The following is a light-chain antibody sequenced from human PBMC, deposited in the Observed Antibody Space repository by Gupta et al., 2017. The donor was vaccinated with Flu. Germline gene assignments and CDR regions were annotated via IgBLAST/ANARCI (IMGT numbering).Light chain of an antibody. J-gene: IGKJ1*01. V-gene: IGKV3-15*01. Sequence: PATLSVAPGERATLSCRASQSINTNLAWYQQKPGQAPRLLIYGTSTSATGIPARFSGSGSGTEFTLTISSLQSEDFAVYSCQQYNNWPETFGQGTKVEIK. CDR2: GTS. CDR1: QSINTN. CDR3: QQYNNWPET.